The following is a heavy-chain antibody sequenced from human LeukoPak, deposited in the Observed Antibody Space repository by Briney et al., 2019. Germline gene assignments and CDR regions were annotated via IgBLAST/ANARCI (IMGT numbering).Heavy chain of an antibody. D-gene: IGHD3-10*01. CDR3: TRDKYGSGSYYNRPDYYYYGINV. V-gene: IGHV3-7*03. CDR1: GFTFSSYW. J-gene: IGHJ6*02. Sequence: GGSLRLSCAASGFTFSSYWMSWVRQAPGKGLEWVANIKQDGSEKYYVDSVKGRFTISRDNAKNSLYLQMNSLRVEDTAVYYCTRDKYGSGSYYNRPDYYYYGINVWGQGTTVIVSS. CDR2: IKQDGSEK.